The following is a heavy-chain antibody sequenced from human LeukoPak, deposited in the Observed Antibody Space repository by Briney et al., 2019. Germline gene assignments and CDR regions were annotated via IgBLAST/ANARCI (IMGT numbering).Heavy chain of an antibody. J-gene: IGHJ4*02. Sequence: GASVKVSCKASGYTFTSYAISWVRQAPGQGLEWMGGIIPIFGTANYAQKFQGRVTITTDGSTSTAYMELSSLRSEDTAVYYCARDPPGELPDYWGQGTLVTVSS. CDR2: IIPIFGTA. V-gene: IGHV1-69*05. CDR3: ARDPPGELPDY. CDR1: GYTFTSYA. D-gene: IGHD1-26*01.